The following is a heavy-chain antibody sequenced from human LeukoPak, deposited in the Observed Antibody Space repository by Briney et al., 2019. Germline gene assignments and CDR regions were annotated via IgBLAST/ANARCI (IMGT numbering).Heavy chain of an antibody. D-gene: IGHD3-10*01. CDR2: INPNSGGT. V-gene: IGHV1-2*02. CDR1: GYTFTSYD. J-gene: IGHJ4*02. CDR3: AREGRYYEYDY. Sequence: ASVKVSCKASGYTFTSYDINWVRQATGQGLEWMGWINPNSGGTNYAQKFQGRVTMTRDTSISTAYMELSRLRSDDTAVYYCAREGRYYEYDYWGQGTLVTVSS.